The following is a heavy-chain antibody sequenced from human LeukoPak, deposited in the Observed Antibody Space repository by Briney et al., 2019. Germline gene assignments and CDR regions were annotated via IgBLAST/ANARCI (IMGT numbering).Heavy chain of an antibody. J-gene: IGHJ6*02. Sequence: GRSLRLSCAASGFTFSSYGMHWVRQAPGKGLEWVAVIWYDGSNKYYADSVKGRFTISRDNSKNTLYLQMNSLRAEDTAVYYCAKGSIEGLGEFGDVWGQGTTVTVSS. CDR1: GFTFSSYG. D-gene: IGHD3-16*01. CDR2: IWYDGSNK. CDR3: AKGSIEGLGEFGDV. V-gene: IGHV3-33*06.